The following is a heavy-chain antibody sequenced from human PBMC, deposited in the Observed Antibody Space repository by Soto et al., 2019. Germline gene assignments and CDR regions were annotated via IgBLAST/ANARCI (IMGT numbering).Heavy chain of an antibody. CDR2: ISDDGTNK. CDR1: GFTFSTYG. J-gene: IGHJ6*04. Sequence: QVQLVESGGGEVQPGRSLTISCAASGFTFSTYGMHWVRQTPGKGLEWVAVISDDGTNKFYSDSVTGRFTISRDNFKKTRTLQMNSLSTDDTAVSSCPKDLQSYGDYDYYCYAMDVWGIGTRVTVSS. V-gene: IGHV3-30*18. D-gene: IGHD4-17*01. CDR3: PKDLQSYGDYDYYCYAMDV.